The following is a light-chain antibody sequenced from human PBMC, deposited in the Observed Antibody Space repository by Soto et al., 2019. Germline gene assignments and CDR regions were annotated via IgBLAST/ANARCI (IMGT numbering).Light chain of an antibody. CDR3: QQYGSSRWT. CDR1: QSISSSY. Sequence: EIVLTQSPGTLSLSPGERATHSCRASQSISSSYLAWYQQKPGQAPRLLIYGASSRATGIPDRFSGSGFGTDFTFTFSRLEPEDFAVYYCQQYGSSRWTFGQGTKVDIK. J-gene: IGKJ1*01. CDR2: GAS. V-gene: IGKV3-20*01.